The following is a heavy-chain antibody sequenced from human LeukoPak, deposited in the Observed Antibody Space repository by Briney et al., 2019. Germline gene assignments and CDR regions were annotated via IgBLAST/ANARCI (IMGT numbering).Heavy chain of an antibody. CDR1: GFTFSSYG. CDR2: IRYDGSNK. J-gene: IGHJ6*03. V-gene: IGHV3-30*02. D-gene: IGHD4-11*01. Sequence: PGGSLRLSCAASGFTFSSYGMHWVRQAPGKGLEWVAFIRYDGSNKYYADSVKGRFTISRDNSKNTLYLQMNSLRAEDTAVYYCAKADDYSNYDPGYYYYYMDVWGKGTTVTVSS. CDR3: AKADDYSNYDPGYYYYYMDV.